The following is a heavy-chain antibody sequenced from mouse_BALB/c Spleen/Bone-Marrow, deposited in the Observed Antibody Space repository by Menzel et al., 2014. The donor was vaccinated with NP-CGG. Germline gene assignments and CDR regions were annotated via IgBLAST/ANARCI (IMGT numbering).Heavy chain of an antibody. V-gene: IGHV14-3*02. Sequence: EVQGVESGVELVKPAASVKLSCTASGFNIKDTYMHWVKQRPEQGLEWIGRIDPANGNTKYDPKFQGKATITADTSSSTTYLQLSSLTSEDTAVYYCANYDYGWFFYVRRAGTTGTVSS. CDR3: ANYDYGWFFYV. J-gene: IGHJ1*01. CDR1: GFNIKDTY. CDR2: IDPANGNT. D-gene: IGHD2-4*01.